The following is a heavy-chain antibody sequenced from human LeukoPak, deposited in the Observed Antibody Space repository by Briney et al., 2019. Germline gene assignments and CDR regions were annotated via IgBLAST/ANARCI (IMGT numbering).Heavy chain of an antibody. D-gene: IGHD7-27*01. CDR1: GFTFNNNP. V-gene: IGHV3-23*01. Sequence: GGSLRLSCAASGFTFNNNPMHWVRQAPGKGLEWVSSISGGGGETFYVDSVKGRFIISRDNSKNTVYLQMNGLRVEDTAVYYCVQDWAWGAFAYWGQGTLVTVSS. CDR3: VQDWAWGAFAY. J-gene: IGHJ4*02. CDR2: ISGGGGET.